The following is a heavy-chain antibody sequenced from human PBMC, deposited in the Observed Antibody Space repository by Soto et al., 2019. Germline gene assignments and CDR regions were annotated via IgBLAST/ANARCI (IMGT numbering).Heavy chain of an antibody. Sequence: SVKVSCKASGYTFTSYDINWVRQAPGQGLEWMGGIIPIFGTANYAQKFQGRVTITADESTSTAYMELSSLRSEDTAVYYCARGAARGYSGYDLDYWGQGTLVPVSS. D-gene: IGHD5-12*01. V-gene: IGHV1-69*13. CDR1: GYTFTSYD. J-gene: IGHJ4*02. CDR3: ARGAARGYSGYDLDY. CDR2: IIPIFGTA.